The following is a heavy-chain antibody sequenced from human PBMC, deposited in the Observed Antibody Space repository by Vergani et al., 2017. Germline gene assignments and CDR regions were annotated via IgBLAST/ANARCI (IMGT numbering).Heavy chain of an antibody. J-gene: IGHJ3*02. CDR1: GGSISSYY. D-gene: IGHD1-26*01. V-gene: IGHV4-59*01. Sequence: QVQLQESGPGLVKPSETLSLTCTVSGGSISSYYWSWIRQPPGKELEWIGYIYYSGSTNYNPSLKSRVTISVDTSKNQFSLKLSSVTAADTAVYYCARDRGGGSYYFDAFDIWGQGTMVTVSS. CDR3: ARDRGGGSYYFDAFDI. CDR2: IYYSGST.